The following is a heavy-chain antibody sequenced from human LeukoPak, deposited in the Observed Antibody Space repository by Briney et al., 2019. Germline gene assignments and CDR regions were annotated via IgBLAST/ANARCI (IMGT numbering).Heavy chain of an antibody. D-gene: IGHD2-2*03. CDR3: ASGYCSTTSCLHY. V-gene: IGHV4-59*01. J-gene: IGHJ4*02. CDR2: IYYSGST. Sequence: SETLSLTCTVSGGSITNYYWNWIRQPLGKGLEWIGHIYYSGSTYYNPSLKSRVTISVDTSKNQFSLKLSSVTAADTAVYYCASGYCSTTSCLHYWGQGTLVTVSS. CDR1: GGSITNYY.